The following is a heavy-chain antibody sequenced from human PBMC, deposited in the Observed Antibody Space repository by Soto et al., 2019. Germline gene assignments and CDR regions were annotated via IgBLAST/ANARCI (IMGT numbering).Heavy chain of an antibody. CDR2: ISGSGGST. CDR3: ATATGDIVVVPAAIPYYYGIDV. V-gene: IGHV3-23*01. Sequence: GGSLRLSCAASGFTFSSYAMSWVRQAPGKGLEWVSAISGSGGSTYYADSVKGRFTISRDNSKNTLYLQMNSLRAEDTAVYYCATATGDIVVVPAAIPYYYGIDVWGQGTTVTVSS. D-gene: IGHD2-2*01. CDR1: GFTFSSYA. J-gene: IGHJ6*02.